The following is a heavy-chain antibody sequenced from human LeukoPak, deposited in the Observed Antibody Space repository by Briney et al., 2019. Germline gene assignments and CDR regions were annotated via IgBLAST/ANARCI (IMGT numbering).Heavy chain of an antibody. J-gene: IGHJ4*02. D-gene: IGHD6-19*01. V-gene: IGHV3-33*08. CDR1: GFIFSTYG. CDR2: IWYDGSNK. Sequence: GRSLRLSCAASGFIFSTYGMHWVRQAPGKGLEWVAVIWYDGSNKQYAESVKGRFTISRDNSKNTLYLQMNSLRAEDTAVYYCARWYSSDGVWWGQGTLVTVSS. CDR3: ARWYSSDGVW.